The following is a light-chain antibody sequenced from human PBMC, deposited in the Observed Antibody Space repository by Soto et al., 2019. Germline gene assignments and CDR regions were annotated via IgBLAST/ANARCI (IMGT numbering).Light chain of an antibody. V-gene: IGKV2-28*01. J-gene: IGKJ2*01. CDR3: MQAPHTPPYT. Sequence: DIVMTQSPLSLPVTPGEPASISCRSSQSLLHSNGYTYLDWYLQKPGQSPRLLIYWGSNRASGVPDRFSGSGSGKDFTLKISRVEAEDVGVYYCMQAPHTPPYTFGQGTKLEIK. CDR1: QSLLHSNGYTY. CDR2: WGS.